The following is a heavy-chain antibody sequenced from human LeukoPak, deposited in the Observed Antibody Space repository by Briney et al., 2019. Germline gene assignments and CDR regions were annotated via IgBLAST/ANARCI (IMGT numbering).Heavy chain of an antibody. V-gene: IGHV1-46*01. CDR1: GYTFTGHY. J-gene: IGHJ4*02. CDR3: ARAKGGYSYGSDY. Sequence: ASVKVSCKASGYTFTGHYMHWVRQAPGQGLEWMGIINPSDGSTSYAQNFQGRVTMTRDTSTSTVYMELSSLRSEDTAVYYCARAKGGYSYGSDYWGQGTLVTVSS. CDR2: INPSDGST. D-gene: IGHD5-18*01.